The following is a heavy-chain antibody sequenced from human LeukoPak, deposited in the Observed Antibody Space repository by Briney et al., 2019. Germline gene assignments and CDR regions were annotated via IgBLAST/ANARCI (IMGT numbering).Heavy chain of an antibody. CDR1: EFTFSTYA. J-gene: IGHJ4*02. CDR2: ISGSGGNT. Sequence: GGSLRLSLEASEFTFSTYAMTWFRQAPGKGLEWVSGISGSGGNTYYADSVKGRFTISRDNSKITLYLQMDSLRAEDTAVYYCAKNLPGDYWGQGTLVTVSS. D-gene: IGHD1-14*01. CDR3: AKNLPGDY. V-gene: IGHV3-23*01.